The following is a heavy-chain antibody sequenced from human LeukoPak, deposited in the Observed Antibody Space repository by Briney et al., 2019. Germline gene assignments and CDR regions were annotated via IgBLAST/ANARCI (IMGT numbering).Heavy chain of an antibody. CDR3: AKEPSSSSGWPFDY. D-gene: IGHD6-19*01. Sequence: PGGSLRLSCAASGFTFSRYIMNWVRQAPGKGLEWVSYISSSSSTIDYADSVKGRLTTSRDNAKNSLYLQMNSLRAEDTAVYYCAKEPSSSSGWPFDYWGQGTLVTVSS. CDR1: GFTFSRYI. CDR2: ISSSSSTI. J-gene: IGHJ4*02. V-gene: IGHV3-48*01.